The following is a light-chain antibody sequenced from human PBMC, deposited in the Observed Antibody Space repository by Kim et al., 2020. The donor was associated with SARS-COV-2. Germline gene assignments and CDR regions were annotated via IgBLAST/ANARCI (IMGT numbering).Light chain of an antibody. CDR1: SSNIGAGYD. J-gene: IGLJ2*01. V-gene: IGLV1-40*01. Sequence: QSVLTQPPSVSGAPGQRVTISCTGSSSNIGAGYDVHWYQQLPGTAPKLLIYGNNNRPSGVPDRFSGSKSDTSASLAITGLQAEDEADYYCQSYDSSLSASVVFGGGTQLTVL. CDR3: QSYDSSLSASVV. CDR2: GNN.